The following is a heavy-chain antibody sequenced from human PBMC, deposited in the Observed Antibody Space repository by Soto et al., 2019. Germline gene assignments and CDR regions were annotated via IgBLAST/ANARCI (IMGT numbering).Heavy chain of an antibody. D-gene: IGHD3-3*01. J-gene: IGHJ4*02. CDR3: ARDSRFLEWLFDDSAPAAPYYFDY. V-gene: IGHV3-11*01. CDR2: ISSSGSTI. CDR1: GFTFSDYY. Sequence: PGRSLRLSCAASGFTFSDYYMSWIRQAPGKGLEWVSYISSSGSTIYYADSVKGRFTISRDNAKNSLYLQMDSLRAEDTAVYYCARDSRFLEWLFDDSAPAAPYYFDYWGQGTLVTVSS.